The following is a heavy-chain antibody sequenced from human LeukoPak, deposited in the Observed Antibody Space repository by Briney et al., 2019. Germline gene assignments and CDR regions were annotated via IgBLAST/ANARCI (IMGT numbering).Heavy chain of an antibody. V-gene: IGHV4-39*07. J-gene: IGHJ4*02. CDR3: ARDRAQLLYRLGGGYFDY. CDR2: IYYSGST. D-gene: IGHD2-2*02. Sequence: SETLSLTCTVSGGSVSSGSYYWGWIRQPPGKGLEWIGNIYYSGSTYYNPSLKSRVTISVDTSKNQFSLKLSSVTAADTAVYYCARDRAQLLYRLGGGYFDYWGQGTLVTVSS. CDR1: GGSVSSGSYY.